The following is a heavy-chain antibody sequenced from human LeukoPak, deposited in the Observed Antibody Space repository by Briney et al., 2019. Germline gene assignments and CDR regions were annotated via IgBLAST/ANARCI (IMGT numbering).Heavy chain of an antibody. CDR1: GYTFTSYD. CDR2: MNPNSGNT. Sequence: ASVKVSCKASGYTFTSYDINWVRQATGQGLEWMGWMNPNSGNTGYAQKFQGRVTMTRNTSISTAYMELSSLRSKDTAVYYCARALRDCTNGVCSYYFDYWGQGTLVTVSS. J-gene: IGHJ4*02. D-gene: IGHD2-8*01. CDR3: ARALRDCTNGVCSYYFDY. V-gene: IGHV1-8*01.